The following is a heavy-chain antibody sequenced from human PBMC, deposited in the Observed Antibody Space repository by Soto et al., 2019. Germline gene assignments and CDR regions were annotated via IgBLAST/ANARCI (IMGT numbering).Heavy chain of an antibody. V-gene: IGHV4-31*03. J-gene: IGHJ5*02. CDR3: ARGGISMVRGVTGWFDP. CDR2: IYYSGNT. Sequence: QVQLQESGPGLVKPSQTLSLTCTVSGGSISSAGYYWTWVRQHPGKGLEWIGYIYYSGNTYYNPSLKSRLTISLDASKTRFSLKLSSVTAADTAVYYCARGGISMVRGVTGWFDPWGQGTLVTVSS. CDR1: GGSISSAGYY. D-gene: IGHD3-10*01.